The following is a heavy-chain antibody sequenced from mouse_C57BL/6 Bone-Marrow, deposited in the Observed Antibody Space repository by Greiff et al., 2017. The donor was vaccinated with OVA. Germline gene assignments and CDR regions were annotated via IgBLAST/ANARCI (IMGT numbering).Heavy chain of an antibody. D-gene: IGHD1-1*01. J-gene: IGHJ1*03. V-gene: IGHV1-72*01. CDR1: GYSFTSYW. Sequence: QVQLQQPGAELVKPGASVKLSCKASGYSFTSYWMHWVKQRPGRGLEWIGRIDPNSGGTKYNEKFKSKATLTVDKPSSTAYMQLSSLTSEDSAVCYGARYGSSNWYFDVWGTGTTVTVSS. CDR3: ARYGSSNWYFDV. CDR2: IDPNSGGT.